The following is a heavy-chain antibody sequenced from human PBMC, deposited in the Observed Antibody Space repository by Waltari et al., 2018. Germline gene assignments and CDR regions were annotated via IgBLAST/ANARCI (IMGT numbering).Heavy chain of an antibody. D-gene: IGHD2-15*01. CDR1: GYTFTSYY. CDR3: ARHPESCSGGSCYSDAFDI. V-gene: IGHV1-46*01. CDR2: INPSGGSN. J-gene: IGHJ3*02. Sequence: QVQLVQSGAEVKKPGASVKVSCKASGYTFTSYYMHWVRQAPGQGLEWMGIINPSGGSNSYSQKSQGRVTMTRDTSTSTVYMELSSLRSEDTAVYYCARHPESCSGGSCYSDAFDIWGQGTMVTVSS.